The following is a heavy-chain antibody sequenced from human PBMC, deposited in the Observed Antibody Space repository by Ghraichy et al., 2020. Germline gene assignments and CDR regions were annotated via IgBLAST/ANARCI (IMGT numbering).Heavy chain of an antibody. J-gene: IGHJ6*03. Sequence: SETLSLTCTVSGVSISDGIYYWSWIRQPAGKRPEWIGRVYRDGGTNYNPSLKSRVTMSVDTSRNQLSLKLTSVTAADTAIYYCARVLHPGINVPGDYMDVWGKGTTVTVSS. D-gene: IGHD2-8*01. CDR3: ARVLHPGINVPGDYMDV. CDR2: VYRDGGT. V-gene: IGHV4-61*02. CDR1: GVSISDGIYY.